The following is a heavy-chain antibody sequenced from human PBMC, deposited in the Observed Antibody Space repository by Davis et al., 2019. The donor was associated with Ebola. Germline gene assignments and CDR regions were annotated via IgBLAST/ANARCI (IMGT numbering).Heavy chain of an antibody. D-gene: IGHD6-19*01. Sequence: PGGSLRLSCAASGFTFSDYYMSWIRQAPRKGLEWVSYISTGGVTTHYADSVKGRFTISRDNSKNTLYLQMNSLRAEDTAVYYCAKVRGTFIAVAGTVFDYWGQGTLVTVSS. J-gene: IGHJ4*02. CDR3: AKVRGTFIAVAGTVFDY. CDR2: ISTGGVTT. CDR1: GFTFSDYY. V-gene: IGHV3-11*01.